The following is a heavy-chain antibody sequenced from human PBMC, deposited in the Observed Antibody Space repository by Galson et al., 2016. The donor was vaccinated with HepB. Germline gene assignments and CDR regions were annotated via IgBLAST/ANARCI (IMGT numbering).Heavy chain of an antibody. J-gene: IGHJ4*02. CDR1: GFAFSNYA. CDR3: ARRRGGSWGDFDS. D-gene: IGHD6-13*01. V-gene: IGHV3-23*01. Sequence: SLRLSCAASGFAFSNYAMAWVRQVPGKGLEWVAAITGGGTATDYAASVRGRFIIFRDNSMNTVHLQMTRPSVEETAFYYCARRRGGSWGDFDSWGQGVLVTVSS. CDR2: ITGGGTAT.